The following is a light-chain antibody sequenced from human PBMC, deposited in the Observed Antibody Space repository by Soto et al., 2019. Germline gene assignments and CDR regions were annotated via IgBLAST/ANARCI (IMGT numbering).Light chain of an antibody. J-gene: IGLJ1*01. CDR2: GDN. V-gene: IGLV1-40*01. Sequence: QSVLTQPPSASGTPGQRVTISCSGSSSNIGAPYDVHWYQHLPGTAPKLLIYGDNNRPSGVPDRFSGSKSGTSASLAITRLQAEDEADYYCQSYDISLHNYVFGTGTKLTVL. CDR3: QSYDISLHNYV. CDR1: SSNIGAPYD.